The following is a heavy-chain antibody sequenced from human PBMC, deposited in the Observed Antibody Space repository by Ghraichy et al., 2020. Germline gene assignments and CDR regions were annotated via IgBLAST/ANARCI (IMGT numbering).Heavy chain of an antibody. CDR1: GVTFSNYV. CDR2: ISNSGGST. D-gene: IGHD3-10*01. CDR3: AKDLKYYPASRSFYPYYFDD. V-gene: IGHV3-23*01. J-gene: IGHJ4*02. Sequence: GGSLRLSCAASGVTFSNYVMNWVRQAPGQGLEWVSLISNSGGSTYYADSVKGRFTISRANSKNTLYLQMNSLRAEDTAVYYCAKDLKYYPASRSFYPYYFDDWGQGTLVSVSS.